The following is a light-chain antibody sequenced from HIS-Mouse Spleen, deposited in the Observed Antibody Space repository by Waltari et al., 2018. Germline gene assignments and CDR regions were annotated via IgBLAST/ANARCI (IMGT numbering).Light chain of an antibody. CDR3: CSYAGSYTWV. V-gene: IGLV2-11*01. CDR1: SSDVGGYNY. J-gene: IGLJ3*02. Sequence: QSALTQPRSVSGSPGQSVTISCTGTSSDVGGYNYVSWYPQHPGNAPKLVIYDGSKQPSGVPARFSGSKSGNTASLTISGLQAEDEADYYCCSYAGSYTWVFGGGTKLTVL. CDR2: DGS.